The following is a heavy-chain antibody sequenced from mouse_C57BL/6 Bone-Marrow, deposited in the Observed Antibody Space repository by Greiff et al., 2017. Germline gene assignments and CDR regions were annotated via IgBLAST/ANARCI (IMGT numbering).Heavy chain of an antibody. CDR1: GFNIKDDY. J-gene: IGHJ2*01. Sequence: EVQLQQSGAELVRPGASVKLSRTASGFNIKDDYIHWVKQRPEQGLEWIGWIDPEIGDTEYASKFQGKATITSDTSSNTAYLQLSSLTSEDTAVYYCSSVDGNYFDFWGQGTPLTVAS. D-gene: IGHD2-3*01. CDR2: IDPEIGDT. V-gene: IGHV14-4*01. CDR3: SSVDGNYFDF.